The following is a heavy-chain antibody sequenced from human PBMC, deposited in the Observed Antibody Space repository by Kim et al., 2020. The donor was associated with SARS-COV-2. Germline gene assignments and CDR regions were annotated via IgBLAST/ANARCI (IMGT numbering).Heavy chain of an antibody. D-gene: IGHD6-13*01. V-gene: IGHV1-24*01. J-gene: IGHJ6*02. Sequence: ASVKVSCKVSGYTLTELSMHWVRQAPGKGLEWMGGFDPEDGETIYAQKFQGRVTMTEDTSTDTAYMELSSLRSEDTAVYYCATEGEIAAAAKYYYYGMDVWGQGTTVTVSS. CDR1: GYTLTELS. CDR2: FDPEDGET. CDR3: ATEGEIAAAAKYYYYGMDV.